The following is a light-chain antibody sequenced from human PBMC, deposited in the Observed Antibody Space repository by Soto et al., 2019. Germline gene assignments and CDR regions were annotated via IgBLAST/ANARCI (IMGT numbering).Light chain of an antibody. CDR1: QTISSL. Sequence: DIQMTQSPSTLSGSVGDRVTITCRASQTISSLLAWYQQKPGKAPKLLIYKASSLKSGVPSRFSGSGSGTEFTLTISSLQPEDVATYYCQHYNSDSGAFGQGTKVDIK. V-gene: IGKV1-5*03. CDR3: QHYNSDSGA. CDR2: KAS. J-gene: IGKJ1*01.